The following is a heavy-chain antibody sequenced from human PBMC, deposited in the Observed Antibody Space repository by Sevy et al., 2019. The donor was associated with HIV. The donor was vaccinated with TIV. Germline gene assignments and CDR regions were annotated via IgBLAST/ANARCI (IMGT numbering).Heavy chain of an antibody. Sequence: GESLKISCAASGFTCSTDAMSWVRQTPGMGLECVSFISASAGSTYYADSVKGRFTISRDDSKNTLYVQMSSLRAEDSAVYYCAKGNVARFFATNYYYFDNWGQGTLVTVSS. CDR1: GFTCSTDA. V-gene: IGHV3-23*01. CDR2: ISASAGST. J-gene: IGHJ4*02. CDR3: AKGNVARFFATNYYYFDN. D-gene: IGHD1-7*01.